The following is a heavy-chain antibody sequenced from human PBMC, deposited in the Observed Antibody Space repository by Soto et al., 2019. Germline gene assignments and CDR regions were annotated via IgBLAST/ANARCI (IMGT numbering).Heavy chain of an antibody. V-gene: IGHV4-34*01. Sequence: PSETLSLTCAVYGGSFSGYYWSWIRQPPGKGLEWIGEINHSGSTNYNPSLKSRVTISVDTSKNQFSLKLSSVTAADTAVYYCARGGYCSGGSCPSKPYYFDYWGQGTLVTVSS. D-gene: IGHD2-15*01. CDR3: ARGGYCSGGSCPSKPYYFDY. CDR1: GGSFSGYY. J-gene: IGHJ4*02. CDR2: INHSGST.